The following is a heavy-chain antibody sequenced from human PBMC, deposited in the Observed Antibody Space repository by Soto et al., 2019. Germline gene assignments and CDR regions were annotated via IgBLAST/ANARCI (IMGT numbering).Heavy chain of an antibody. D-gene: IGHD3-10*01. CDR2: ISAYNGNT. V-gene: IGHV1-18*01. J-gene: IGHJ5*02. CDR3: ARVTSDDYYGSFDP. Sequence: GPVKVSCKASGYTFTSYGISWVRQAPGQGLEWMGWISAYNGNTNYAQKLQGRVTMTTDTSTSTAYMELRSLRSDDTAVYYCARVTSDDYYGSFDPWGQGTLVTVSS. CDR1: GYTFTSYG.